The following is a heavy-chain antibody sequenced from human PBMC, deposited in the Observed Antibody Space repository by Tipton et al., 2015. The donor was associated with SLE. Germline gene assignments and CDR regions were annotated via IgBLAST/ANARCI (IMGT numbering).Heavy chain of an antibody. CDR3: ARDEYRYDTTGYHLLGHFDF. CDR1: GGSISSYC. Sequence: TLSLTCTVSGGSISSYCWSWIRQPPGKGLEWIGYIYYSGSTNYNPSLKSRVTISVDTSKNQFSLKLSSVTAADTAVYYCARDEYRYDTTGYHLLGHFDFWGQGTLVTVSS. V-gene: IGHV4-59*12. D-gene: IGHD3-22*01. CDR2: IYYSGST. J-gene: IGHJ4*02.